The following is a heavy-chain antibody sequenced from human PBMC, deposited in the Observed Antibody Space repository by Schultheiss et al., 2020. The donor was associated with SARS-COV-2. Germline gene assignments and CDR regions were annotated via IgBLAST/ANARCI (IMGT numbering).Heavy chain of an antibody. V-gene: IGHV4-39*01. CDR3: ARGEIAYYDFWSGPIPDAFDI. CDR1: GGSISSSSYY. CDR2: IYYSGST. Sequence: SETLSLTCTVSGGSISSSSYYWGCIRQPPGKGLEWIGSIYYSGSTYYNPSLKSRVTISVDTSKNQFSLKLSSVTAADTAVYYCARGEIAYYDFWSGPIPDAFDIWGQGTMVTVSS. J-gene: IGHJ3*02. D-gene: IGHD3-3*01.